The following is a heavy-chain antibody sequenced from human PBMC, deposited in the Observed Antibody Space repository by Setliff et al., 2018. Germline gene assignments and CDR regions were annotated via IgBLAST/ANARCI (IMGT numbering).Heavy chain of an antibody. J-gene: IGHJ4*02. V-gene: IGHV4-61*02. CDR3: TYMGDTRDY. D-gene: IGHD2-21*01. CDR2: IYTSGST. Sequence: PSETLSLTCTVAGGSISSGSYYWSWIRQPAGKGLEWIGRIYTSGSTNYNPSLKSRVTISVDTSKNQFSLRLSSVTAADTAVYYGTYMGDTRDYWGEGTRVTVPQ. CDR1: GGSISSGSYY.